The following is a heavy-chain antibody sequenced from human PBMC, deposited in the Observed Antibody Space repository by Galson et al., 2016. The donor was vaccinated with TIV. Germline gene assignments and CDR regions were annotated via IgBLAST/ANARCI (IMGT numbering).Heavy chain of an antibody. D-gene: IGHD3-9*01. CDR3: ARGRNTYYFEIPFDY. Sequence: SVKVSCKASGYMFTDYYIHWVRQAPGQGLEWMGWITPINGNTKYAQKFQGRVAMTRDKSISTAYLELTRVTTDDTAVYYCARGRNTYYFEIPFDYWGQGTQVTVSS. CDR2: ITPINGNT. J-gene: IGHJ4*02. CDR1: GYMFTDYY. V-gene: IGHV1-2*02.